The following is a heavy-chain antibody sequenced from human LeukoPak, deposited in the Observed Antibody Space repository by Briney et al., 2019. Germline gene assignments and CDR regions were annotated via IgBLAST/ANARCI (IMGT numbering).Heavy chain of an antibody. D-gene: IGHD3-10*01. V-gene: IGHV3-21*04. CDR2: ISSSSSYI. Sequence: GGSLRLSCAASGFTFSSYSMNWVRQAPGKGLEWVSSISSSSSYIYYADSVKGRFTISRDNSKNTLYLQMNSLRAEDTAVYYCAKSEMWGSGKAPTPSDFWGQGTLVTVSS. CDR1: GFTFSSYS. J-gene: IGHJ4*02. CDR3: AKSEMWGSGKAPTPSDF.